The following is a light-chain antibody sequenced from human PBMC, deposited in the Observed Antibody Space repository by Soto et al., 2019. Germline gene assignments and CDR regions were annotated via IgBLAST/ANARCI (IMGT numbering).Light chain of an antibody. J-gene: IGKJ1*01. Sequence: IVLTQSPGSLYLSPGEGEKFSCRASQSVDINFFAWYQQKPGQAPKFLLYGASNRATGIPDRFRGSGSGTDFSLTISRLEPQDFAVYFCQQYESLPWTFGQGTKVDIK. CDR2: GAS. V-gene: IGKV3-20*01. CDR1: QSVDINF. CDR3: QQYESLPWT.